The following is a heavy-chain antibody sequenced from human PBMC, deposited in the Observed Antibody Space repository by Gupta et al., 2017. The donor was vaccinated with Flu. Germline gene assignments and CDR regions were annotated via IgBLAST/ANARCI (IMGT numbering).Heavy chain of an antibody. J-gene: IGHJ4*02. CDR3: AGLHYVWGSYRQYSVDY. V-gene: IGHV4-39*01. CDR2: IYYSGST. CDR1: GGSISSSSYY. D-gene: IGHD3-16*02. Sequence: QLQLQESGPGLVKPSETLSLTCTVSGGSISSSSYYWGWIRQPPGKGLEWIGSIYYSGSTYYNPSLKSRVTISVDTSKNQFSLKLSSVTAADTAVYYCAGLHYVWGSYRQYSVDYWGQGTLVTVSS.